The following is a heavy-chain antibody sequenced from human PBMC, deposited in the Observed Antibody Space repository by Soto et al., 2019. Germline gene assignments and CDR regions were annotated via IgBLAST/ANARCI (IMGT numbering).Heavy chain of an antibody. Sequence: PGGSLRLSCAASGFTFDDYAMHWVRQAPGKGLEWVSGISWNSGSIGYADSVKGRFTISRDNAKNSLYLQMDRLRDEDTAVYYCVRPLPSGQTHARDVWGQGTTVTVSS. CDR1: GFTFDDYA. CDR2: ISWNSGSI. J-gene: IGHJ6*02. D-gene: IGHD3-10*01. V-gene: IGHV3-9*01. CDR3: VRPLPSGQTHARDV.